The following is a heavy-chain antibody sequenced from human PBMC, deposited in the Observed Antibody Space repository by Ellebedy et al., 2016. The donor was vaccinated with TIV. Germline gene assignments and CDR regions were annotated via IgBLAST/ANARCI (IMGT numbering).Heavy chain of an antibody. CDR2: ISGSGGST. CDR3: ARAKRGSYYSAFDI. J-gene: IGHJ3*02. D-gene: IGHD1-26*01. V-gene: IGHV3-23*01. CDR1: GFTFSSYA. Sequence: GGSLRLSXAASGFTFSSYAMSWVRQAPGKGLEWVSAISGSGGSTYYADSVKGRFTISRDNSKNTLYLQMNSLRAEDTAVYYCARAKRGSYYSAFDIWGQGTMVTVSS.